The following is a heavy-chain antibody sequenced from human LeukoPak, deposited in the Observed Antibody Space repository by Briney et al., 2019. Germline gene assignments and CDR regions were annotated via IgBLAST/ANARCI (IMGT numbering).Heavy chain of an antibody. D-gene: IGHD6-19*01. V-gene: IGHV3-21*01. CDR2: ISSSSSYI. J-gene: IGHJ4*02. CDR3: ARMGAVTDAFDY. Sequence: GGSLRLSCAASGFTFSSYSMNWVRQAPGKGLEWVSSISSSSSYIYYADSVKGRFTISRDISKNTLYLQMNSLRTEDTAMYFCARMGAVTDAFDYWGQGTLVTVSS. CDR1: GFTFSSYS.